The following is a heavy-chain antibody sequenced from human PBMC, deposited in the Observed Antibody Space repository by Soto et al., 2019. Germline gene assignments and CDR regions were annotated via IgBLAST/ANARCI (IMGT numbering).Heavy chain of an antibody. D-gene: IGHD3-10*01. CDR1: GGSISSVDYY. CDR3: ARAQGSGFLVS. Sequence: QVQLQESGPGLVKPSQTLSLTCTVSGGSISSVDYYWSWIRQPPGKGLEWIGYIYYSGSTYYNPSLKIRVTISVDTSKNQFALKLSSVTAADTAVYYCARAQGSGFLVSWGQGTLVTVSS. J-gene: IGHJ4*02. V-gene: IGHV4-30-4*01. CDR2: IYYSGST.